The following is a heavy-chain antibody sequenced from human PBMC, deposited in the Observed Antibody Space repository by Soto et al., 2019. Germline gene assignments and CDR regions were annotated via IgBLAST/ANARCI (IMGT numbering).Heavy chain of an antibody. D-gene: IGHD2-8*02. Sequence: QEQLVESGGGVVQPGRSLRLSCAASGFTFYTYGMHWVRQVPGKGLQWVAVIWYDGGTKYYADSVRGRFTVSRDNSKHTLYLQMNSLRDEDTAVYYCARIDCTGNNCNPYYHYGMDVWGQGTTVTVSS. CDR3: ARIDCTGNNCNPYYHYGMDV. J-gene: IGHJ6*02. CDR2: IWYDGGTK. V-gene: IGHV3-33*01. CDR1: GFTFYTYG.